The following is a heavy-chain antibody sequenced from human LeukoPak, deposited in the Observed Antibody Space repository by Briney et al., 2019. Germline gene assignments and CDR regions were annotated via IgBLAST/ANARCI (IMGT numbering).Heavy chain of an antibody. V-gene: IGHV4-39*07. Sequence: PSETLSLTCTVSGGSISSSSYYWGWIRQPPGKGLEWIGSIYYSGSTYYNPSLKSRVTISVDTSKNQFSLKLSSVTAADTAVYYCARETYYYDSSTYFRATDYWGQGTLVTVSS. CDR2: IYYSGST. CDR3: ARETYYYDSSTYFRATDY. CDR1: GGSISSSSYY. D-gene: IGHD3-22*01. J-gene: IGHJ4*02.